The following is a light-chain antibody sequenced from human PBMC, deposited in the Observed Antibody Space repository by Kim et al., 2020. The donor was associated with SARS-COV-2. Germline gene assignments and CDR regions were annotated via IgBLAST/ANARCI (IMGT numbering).Light chain of an antibody. CDR3: NSRDSSGKV. Sequence: SVALGQTVRITCQGDSLRSYYASWYQQKPGQAPVLVIYGKNNRPSGIPDLFSGSSSGNTASLTITGAQAEDEADYYCNSRDSSGKVFGGGTQLTVL. V-gene: IGLV3-19*01. J-gene: IGLJ2*01. CDR2: GKN. CDR1: SLRSYY.